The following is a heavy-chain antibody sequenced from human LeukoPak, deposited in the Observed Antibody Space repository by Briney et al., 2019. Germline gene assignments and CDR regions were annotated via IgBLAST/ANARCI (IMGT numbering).Heavy chain of an antibody. CDR3: ARAGGGRPFDP. Sequence: SETLPLTCTVSGGSISGYYWSWIRQPPGKGLEYVGNIYYSGSTNYNPSLKSRVTISVDTSKNQFSLRLSSVTAADTAVYYCARAGGGRPFDPWGQGTLVTVSS. CDR2: IYYSGST. CDR1: GGSISGYY. V-gene: IGHV4-59*01. D-gene: IGHD6-6*01. J-gene: IGHJ5*02.